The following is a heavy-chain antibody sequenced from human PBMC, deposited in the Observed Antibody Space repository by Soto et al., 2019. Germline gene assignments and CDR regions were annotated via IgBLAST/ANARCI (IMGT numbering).Heavy chain of an antibody. CDR1: GFSISDYG. CDR3: AKGAGDRLSLGMDV. J-gene: IGHJ6*02. V-gene: IGHV3-30*18. Sequence: QVQLVESGGGVVQPGWSLRLSCAASGFSISDYGMEWVRQAPGKGLEWVALISYDGSNTYYADSVKGRFTISRDNSKHTLFLQMTVLRREDTAVYYCAKGAGDRLSLGMDVWGQGTTVTVSS. CDR2: ISYDGSNT. D-gene: IGHD1-26*01.